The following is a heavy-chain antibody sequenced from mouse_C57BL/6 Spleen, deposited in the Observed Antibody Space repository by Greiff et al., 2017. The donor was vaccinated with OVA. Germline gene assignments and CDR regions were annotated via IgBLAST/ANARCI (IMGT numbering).Heavy chain of an antibody. J-gene: IGHJ4*01. CDR2: LYPRDGST. CDR1: GYTFTSYD. Sequence: QVQLQQSGPELVKPGASVKLSCKASGYTFTSYDINWVKQRPGQGLEWIGWLYPRDGSTKYNEKFKGKATLTVDTTSSTSYWELHCLTSEDSACYFCARRGSGLGLEGGSAVDYWGQGTAVTVSA. V-gene: IGHV1-85*01. D-gene: IGHD2-2*01. CDR3: ARRGSGLGLEGGSAVDY.